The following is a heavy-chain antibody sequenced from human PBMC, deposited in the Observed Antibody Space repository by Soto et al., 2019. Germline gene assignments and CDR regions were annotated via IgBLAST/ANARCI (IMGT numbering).Heavy chain of an antibody. CDR2: TYDNGST. J-gene: IGHJ4*01. V-gene: IGHV4-59*01. Sequence: SETLSLTCTVSGGSINSYYWSWIRKSPGKGLEWIGYTYDNGSTNYNPSLKSRVSISVDTSKNQFSLKLSSVTAADTAVYHCARSGYSYVNHYFDYWGHGTLVTVSS. D-gene: IGHD5-18*01. CDR3: ARSGYSYVNHYFDY. CDR1: GGSINSYY.